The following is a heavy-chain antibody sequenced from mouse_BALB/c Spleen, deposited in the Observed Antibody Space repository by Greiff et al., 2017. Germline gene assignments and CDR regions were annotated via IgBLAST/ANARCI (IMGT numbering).Heavy chain of an antibody. CDR2: ISYSGST. J-gene: IGHJ3*01. Sequence: EVKLMESGPGLVKPSQSLSLTCTVTGYSITSDYAWNWIRQFPGNKLEWMGYISYSGSTSYNPSLKSRISITRDTSKNQFFLQLNSVTTEDTATYYCARYDGYFAYWGQGTLVTVSA. V-gene: IGHV3-2*02. CDR3: ARYDGYFAY. CDR1: GYSITSDYA. D-gene: IGHD2-3*01.